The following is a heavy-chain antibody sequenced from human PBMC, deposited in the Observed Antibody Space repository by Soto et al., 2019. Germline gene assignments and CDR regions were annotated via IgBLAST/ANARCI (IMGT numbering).Heavy chain of an antibody. V-gene: IGHV3-23*01. CDR1: GFSFSDYA. CDR2: ISGDAGST. J-gene: IGHJ4*02. Sequence: VQLLESGGGLVQPGGSLRLSCAASGFSFSDYAMSWVRQAPGKGLEWVSIISGDAGSTKYADSVKGRFTISRVNSTNTVYLQMNSLRAEDTAVYYCAKRVYGDYVWFDYWGQGTLVTVSS. CDR3: AKRVYGDYVWFDY. D-gene: IGHD4-17*01.